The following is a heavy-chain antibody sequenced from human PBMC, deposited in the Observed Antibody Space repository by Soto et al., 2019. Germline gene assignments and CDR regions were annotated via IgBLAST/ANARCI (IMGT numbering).Heavy chain of an antibody. Sequence: ASVKVSCKASGYTFSGSVMHWVRQAPGQRLEWMGWINADNGNTKYSQKFQDRVTLTRDTSTSTVYMELSSLRSEDTAVYYCARDGARGFGYWGQGTLVTVSS. V-gene: IGHV1-3*01. CDR1: GYTFSGSV. D-gene: IGHD1-26*01. CDR3: ARDGARGFGY. CDR2: INADNGNT. J-gene: IGHJ4*02.